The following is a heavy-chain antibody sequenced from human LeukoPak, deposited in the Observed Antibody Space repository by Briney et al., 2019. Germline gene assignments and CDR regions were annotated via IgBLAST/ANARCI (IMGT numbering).Heavy chain of an antibody. CDR3: AKTGSGYYSFDY. J-gene: IGHJ4*02. CDR2: ISGSGGTT. CDR1: GFMFNGYS. D-gene: IGHD5-12*01. V-gene: IGHV3-23*01. Sequence: GGSLRLSCAASGFMFNGYSMTWVRQAPGKGLEWVSGISGSGGTTYYADSVKGRFTISRDNSKNTLYLQMNSLRAEDTAVYYCAKTGSGYYSFDYWGQGTLVTVSS.